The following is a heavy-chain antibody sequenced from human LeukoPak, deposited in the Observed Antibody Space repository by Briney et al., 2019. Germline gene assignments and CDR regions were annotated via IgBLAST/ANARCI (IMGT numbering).Heavy chain of an antibody. Sequence: ASVRVSCKASGYTFTIYGISWVRQAPGQGGERMGWISAYNGNTNYAQKLQGRVTMTTDTSTSTAYMELRSLRSDDTAVYYCARALHRSGWYPGYWGQGTLVTVSS. J-gene: IGHJ4*02. D-gene: IGHD6-19*01. V-gene: IGHV1-18*04. CDR2: ISAYNGNT. CDR3: ARALHRSGWYPGY. CDR1: GYTFTIYG.